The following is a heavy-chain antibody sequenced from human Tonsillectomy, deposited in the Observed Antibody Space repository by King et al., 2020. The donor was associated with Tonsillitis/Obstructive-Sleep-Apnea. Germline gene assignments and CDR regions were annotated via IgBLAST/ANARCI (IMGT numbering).Heavy chain of an antibody. CDR3: ARDMGMHPNWYFDL. D-gene: IGHD7-27*01. CDR1: GLTFSHFG. V-gene: IGHV3-33*01. CDR2: IWYDGSNK. J-gene: IGHJ2*01. Sequence: VQLVQSGGGVVQPGGSLGLSCAASGLTFSHFGMRWVRQAPGKGLEWVAVIWYDGSNKKYAESVQGRFTISRDNSENTLYLQMNSLRAEDTAVYYCARDMGMHPNWYFDLWGRGTLVTVSS.